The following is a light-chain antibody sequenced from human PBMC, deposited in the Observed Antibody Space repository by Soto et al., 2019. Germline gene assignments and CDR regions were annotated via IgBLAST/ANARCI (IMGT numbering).Light chain of an antibody. Sequence: EIVMTQSPATLSVSPGERATLSCRASQSVSSYLAWYQQKPGQAPRLLIYDASNRATGIPARCSGSGAGTEFTLTISSLQSEDFAVYYCQQYNSWPPITFGQGTRLEIK. V-gene: IGKV3D-15*01. CDR1: QSVSSY. J-gene: IGKJ5*01. CDR2: DAS. CDR3: QQYNSWPPIT.